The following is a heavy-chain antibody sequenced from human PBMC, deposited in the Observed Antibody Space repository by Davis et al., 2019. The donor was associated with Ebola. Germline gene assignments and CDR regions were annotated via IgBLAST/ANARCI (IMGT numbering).Heavy chain of an antibody. CDR2: IRSKTNNYAT. Sequence: PGGSLRLSCAASGFAFSGSAMHWARQAPGKGLEWVGRIRSKTNNYATTYAASVEGRFTISRDDSKSTAYLQMNSLKTEDTAVYYCTGDSSGYRGDYWGQGTLVAVSS. CDR3: TGDSSGYRGDY. V-gene: IGHV3-73*01. J-gene: IGHJ4*02. D-gene: IGHD3-22*01. CDR1: GFAFSGSA.